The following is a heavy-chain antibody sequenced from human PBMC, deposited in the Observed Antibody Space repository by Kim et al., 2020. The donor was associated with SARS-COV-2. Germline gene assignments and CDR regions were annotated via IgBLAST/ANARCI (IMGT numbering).Heavy chain of an antibody. V-gene: IGHV4-39*01. CDR3: ARRGLFPEATFDY. D-gene: IGHD2-21*01. Sequence: SNPSLKSRVTISVDTSKNQFSLKLSSVTAADTAVYYCARRGLFPEATFDYWGQGTLVTVSS. J-gene: IGHJ4*02.